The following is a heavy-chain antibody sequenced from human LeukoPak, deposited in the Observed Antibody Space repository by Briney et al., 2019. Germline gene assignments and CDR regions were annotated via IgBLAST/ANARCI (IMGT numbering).Heavy chain of an antibody. J-gene: IGHJ6*04. CDR2: NYHSGSN. V-gene: IGHV4-4*02. CDR3: ASPGYSSSWYRPYYYYGMDV. D-gene: IGHD6-13*01. Sequence: PSETLSLTCAVSGGSISSSNWWRWVRQPPGKGLEWIGENYHSGSNNYNPSLKSRVTISVDKSKNQFSLKLSSVTAADTAVYYCASPGYSSSWYRPYYYYGMDVWGKGTTVTVSS. CDR1: GGSISSSNW.